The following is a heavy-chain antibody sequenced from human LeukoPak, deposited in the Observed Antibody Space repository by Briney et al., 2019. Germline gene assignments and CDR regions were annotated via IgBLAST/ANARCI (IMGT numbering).Heavy chain of an antibody. Sequence: GGSLRLSCAASGFTFSDYYMTWIRQAPGKGLEWVSYISTSGSTIYYADSVKGRFTVSRDNAKNSLYLQINSLRAEDTAVYYCARDFWSGYWDFDYWGQGTLVTVSS. CDR1: GFTFSDYY. V-gene: IGHV3-11*04. CDR3: ARDFWSGYWDFDY. CDR2: ISTSGSTI. D-gene: IGHD3-3*01. J-gene: IGHJ4*02.